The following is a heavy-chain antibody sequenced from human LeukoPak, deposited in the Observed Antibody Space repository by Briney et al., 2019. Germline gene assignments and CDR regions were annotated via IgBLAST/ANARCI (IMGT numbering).Heavy chain of an antibody. D-gene: IGHD6-19*01. CDR3: ARDGLAGTDY. Sequence: GGSLRLSCAASGFTFSSYSMNWVRQAPGKGLEWVSYISSSSSTTYYADSVKGRFTISRDNAKNSLYLQMNSLRAEDTAVYYCARDGLAGTDYWGQGTLVTVSS. V-gene: IGHV3-48*01. CDR1: GFTFSSYS. J-gene: IGHJ4*02. CDR2: ISSSSSTT.